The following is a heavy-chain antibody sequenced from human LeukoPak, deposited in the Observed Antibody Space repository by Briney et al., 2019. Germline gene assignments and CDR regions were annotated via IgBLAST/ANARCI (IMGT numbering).Heavy chain of an antibody. CDR3: ARLHFYDDSGFYRGGFDY. V-gene: IGHV3-7*01. CDR2: IKQDGSEK. Sequence: PGGSLRLSCVASGFTFSNYWMSWVRQAPGKGLEWVANIKQDGSEKYCVDSVKGRFTISRDNAKNSLYLQMNSLRAEDTAVYYCARLHFYDDSGFYRGGFDYWGQGALVTVSS. CDR1: GFTFSNYW. D-gene: IGHD3-22*01. J-gene: IGHJ4*02.